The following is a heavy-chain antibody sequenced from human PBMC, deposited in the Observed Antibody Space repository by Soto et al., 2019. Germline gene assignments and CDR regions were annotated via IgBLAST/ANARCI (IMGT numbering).Heavy chain of an antibody. V-gene: IGHV3-64*01. J-gene: IGHJ5*02. CDR1: GFTFSSYA. CDR3: ARGDIGAAAYNWFDP. CDR2: ISSNGGST. D-gene: IGHD6-13*01. Sequence: PGESLKISCAASGFTFSSYAMHWVRQAPGKGLEYVSGISSNGGSTYYANSVKGRFTISRDNSKNTLYLQMGSLRAEDMAVYYCARGDIGAAAYNWFDPWGQGTLVTVSS.